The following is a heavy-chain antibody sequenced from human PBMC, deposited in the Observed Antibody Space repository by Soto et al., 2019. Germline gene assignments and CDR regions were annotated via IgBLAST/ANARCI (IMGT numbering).Heavy chain of an antibody. CDR3: ARGQRSLLRYFDWPQWGYYFDY. V-gene: IGHV4-39*02. CDR1: GGSISNFSQY. J-gene: IGHJ4*02. CDR2: IYYSGSP. Sequence: PSETLSLTCTVSGGSISNFSQYYGWIRQPPGKGLEWIGSIYYSGSPYYKPSLKSRLTMSVDTSKNQFSLKLSSVTAADTAVYYCARGQRSLLRYFDWPQWGYYFDYWGQGTLVTVSS. D-gene: IGHD3-9*01.